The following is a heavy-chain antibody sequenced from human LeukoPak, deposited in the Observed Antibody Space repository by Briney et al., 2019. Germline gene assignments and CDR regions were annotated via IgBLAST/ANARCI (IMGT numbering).Heavy chain of an antibody. Sequence: GGSLRLSCAASGFSFKDYWMSWVRQAPGKGLEWVAVIWYDGSDKYYADSVKGQFTISRDNSKNTLYLQMNSLRAEDTAVYYCARDLGYPDVWGQGTTVTVSS. CDR1: GFSFKDYW. CDR3: ARDLGYPDV. V-gene: IGHV3-33*08. D-gene: IGHD5-18*01. J-gene: IGHJ6*02. CDR2: IWYDGSDK.